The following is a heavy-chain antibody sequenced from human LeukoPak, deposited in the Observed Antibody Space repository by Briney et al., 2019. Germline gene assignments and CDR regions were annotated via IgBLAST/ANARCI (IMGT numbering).Heavy chain of an antibody. CDR1: GGSFNGYY. D-gene: IGHD3-22*01. CDR3: ARYYYDSSGDFDY. J-gene: IGHJ4*02. V-gene: IGHV4-34*01. CDR2: INHSGST. Sequence: SETLSLTCAVYGGSFNGYYWSWIRQPPGKGLEWIGEINHSGSTNYNPSLKSRVTISVDTSKNQFSLKLSSVTAADTAVYYCARYYYDSSGDFDYWGQGTLVTVSS.